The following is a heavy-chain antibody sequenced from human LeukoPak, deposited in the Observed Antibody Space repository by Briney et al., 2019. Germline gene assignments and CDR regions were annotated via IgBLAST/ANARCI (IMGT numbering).Heavy chain of an antibody. J-gene: IGHJ6*04. CDR3: AVGSVVVVPAAMGGYYYYGMDV. V-gene: IGHV5-10-1*01. D-gene: IGHD2-2*01. Sequence: GESLRISCKGSGYSFTSYWISWVRQIPGKGLEWMGRIDPSDSYTNYSPSFQGHVTISADKSISTAYLQWSSLKASDTAMYYCAVGSVVVVPAAMGGYYYYGMDVWGKGTTVTVSS. CDR1: GYSFTSYW. CDR2: IDPSDSYT.